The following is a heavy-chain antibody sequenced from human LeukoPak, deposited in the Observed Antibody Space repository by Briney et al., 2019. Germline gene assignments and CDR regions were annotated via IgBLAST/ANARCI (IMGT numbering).Heavy chain of an antibody. CDR3: AKYVVVPAAINSYYYYYMDV. V-gene: IGHV3-23*01. D-gene: IGHD2-2*02. Sequence: PGGSLRLSCAASGFTFSKYAMSWVRQAPGKGLEWVSTIRSSGDDTYYADSVKGRFTISRDNSKNTPYLQMNSLRAEDTAVYYCAKYVVVPAAINSYYYYYMDVWGKGTTVTVSS. CDR1: GFTFSKYA. CDR2: IRSSGDDT. J-gene: IGHJ6*03.